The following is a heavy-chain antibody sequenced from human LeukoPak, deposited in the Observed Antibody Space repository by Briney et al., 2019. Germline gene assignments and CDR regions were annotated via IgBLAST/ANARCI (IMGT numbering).Heavy chain of an antibody. J-gene: IGHJ6*03. V-gene: IGHV3-23*01. CDR1: GFTFSSYA. Sequence: SGGSLRLSCAASGFTFSSYAMSWVRQAPGKGLEWVSAISGSGGSTYYADSVKGRSTISRDNSKNTLYLQMNSLRAEDTAVYYCAKDSSSWNYYYYMDVWGKGTTVTVSS. CDR2: ISGSGGST. D-gene: IGHD6-6*01. CDR3: AKDSSSWNYYYYMDV.